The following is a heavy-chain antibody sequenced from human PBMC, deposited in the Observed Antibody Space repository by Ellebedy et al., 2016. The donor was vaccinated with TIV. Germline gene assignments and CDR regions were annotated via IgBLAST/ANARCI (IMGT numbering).Heavy chain of an antibody. V-gene: IGHV3-30*03. CDR3: ARNRGYCGGDCYSSLDGMDV. J-gene: IGHJ6*02. CDR2: ISYDGSNK. D-gene: IGHD2-21*02. CDR1: GFTFSSYG. Sequence: GESLKISCAASGFTFSSYGMHWVRQAPGKGLEWVAVISYDGSNKYYADSVKGRFTISRDNSNNTLYLQMNSLRAEDTAVYYCARNRGYCGGDCYSSLDGMDVWGQGTTVTVSS.